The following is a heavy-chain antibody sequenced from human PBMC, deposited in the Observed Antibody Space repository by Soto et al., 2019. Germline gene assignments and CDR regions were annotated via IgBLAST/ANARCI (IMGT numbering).Heavy chain of an antibody. J-gene: IGHJ4*02. Sequence: QVQLVQSGAEVKKPGASVKVSCKASGYTFISYYMHWVRQAPGQGLEWMGIINPSGGSTSYAQKFQGRVTMTRDTSTSTVYMELSSLRSEDTAVYYCARGITMIVVVSGPGDYWGQGTLVTVSS. D-gene: IGHD3-22*01. CDR1: GYTFISYY. CDR3: ARGITMIVVVSGPGDY. V-gene: IGHV1-46*01. CDR2: INPSGGST.